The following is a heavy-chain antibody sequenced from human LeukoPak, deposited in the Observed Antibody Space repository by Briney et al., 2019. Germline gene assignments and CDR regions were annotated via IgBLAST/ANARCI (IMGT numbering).Heavy chain of an antibody. CDR3: ARVAVGATTRGDFDY. CDR1: GGTFSSYA. J-gene: IGHJ4*02. V-gene: IGHV1-69*04. CDR2: IIPILGIA. Sequence: ASVKVSCKASGGTFSSYAISWVRQAPGQGLEWMGRIIPILGIANYAQKFQGRVTITADKSTSTAYMELSSLRPEDTAVYYCARVAVGATTRGDFDYWGQGTLVTVSS. D-gene: IGHD1-26*01.